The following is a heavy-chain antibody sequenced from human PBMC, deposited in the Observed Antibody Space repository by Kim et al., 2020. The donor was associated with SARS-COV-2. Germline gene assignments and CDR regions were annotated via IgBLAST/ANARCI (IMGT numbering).Heavy chain of an antibody. Sequence: ASVKVSCKASGYTFTSYAIHWVRQAPGQRLEWMGRINGGNGNTKYSQKFQGRVTFSRDTSASTAYMELSSLRSEDTAVYYCARDGLIGSTGYYYYYIDVW. CDR1: GYTFTSYA. CDR2: INGGNGNT. J-gene: IGHJ6*03. D-gene: IGHD1-7*01. V-gene: IGHV1-3*01. CDR3: ARDGLIGSTGYYYYYIDV.